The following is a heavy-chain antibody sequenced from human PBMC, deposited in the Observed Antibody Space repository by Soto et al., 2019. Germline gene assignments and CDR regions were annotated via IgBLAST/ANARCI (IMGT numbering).Heavy chain of an antibody. CDR1: GFTFSSYS. CDR2: VSSSSTTI. Sequence: EVQLVESGGGLVQPWGFLRLSCAASGFTFSSYSMSWVRQAPGEGLEWVSYVSSSSTTIFYAYSVKGRFTISRHNGKNSLYLQMNSLRAEDTAVYYCARVTSYYYMDIWGKGTTVTVSS. CDR3: ARVTSYYYMDI. J-gene: IGHJ6*03. V-gene: IGHV3-48*01.